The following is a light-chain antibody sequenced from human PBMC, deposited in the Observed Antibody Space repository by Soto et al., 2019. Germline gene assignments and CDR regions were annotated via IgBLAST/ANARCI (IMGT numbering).Light chain of an antibody. V-gene: IGKV3-20*01. CDR2: RVS. Sequence: EIVLTQSPGTLSLSPGERATLSCRASQTITTLAWYQRKPGQAPRLLIYRVSSRATGVPDRFSGSGSGTDYTLTISSLQAEDVAVYYCQQYYSASISFGQGTRLEIK. CDR1: QTITT. CDR3: QQYYSASIS. J-gene: IGKJ5*01.